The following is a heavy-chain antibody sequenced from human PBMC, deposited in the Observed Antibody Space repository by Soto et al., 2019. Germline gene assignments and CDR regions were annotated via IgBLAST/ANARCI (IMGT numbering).Heavy chain of an antibody. D-gene: IGHD2-15*01. V-gene: IGHV1-18*01. CDR2: ISAYNGNT. Sequence: ASVKVSCKASCYTFTSYGISWVRQTPGQGLEWKGWISAYNGNTNYAQKLQGRVTMTTDTSTSTAYMELRSLRSDDTAVYYCARDVLRSGGGEFDYWGQGTLVTVSS. CDR1: CYTFTSYG. J-gene: IGHJ4*02. CDR3: ARDVLRSGGGEFDY.